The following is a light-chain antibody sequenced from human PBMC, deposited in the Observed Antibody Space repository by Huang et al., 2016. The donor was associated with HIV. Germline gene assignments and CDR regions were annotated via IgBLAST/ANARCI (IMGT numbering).Light chain of an antibody. CDR2: GAS. CDR1: QSVSSTY. J-gene: IGKJ4*01. Sequence: EIVLTQSPGTLSLSPGERATLSCRASQSVSSTYLAWYQQKPGQAPRLLIYGASSRATAIPDRFSGSGSGTDFTLTISRLEPEDFAVYYCQQYGSSLPLTFGGGTRWRSN. V-gene: IGKV3-20*01. CDR3: QQYGSSLPLT.